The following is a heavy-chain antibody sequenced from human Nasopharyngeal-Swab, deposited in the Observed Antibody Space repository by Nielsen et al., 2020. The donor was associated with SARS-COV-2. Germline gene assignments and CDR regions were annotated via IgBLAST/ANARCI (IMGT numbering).Heavy chain of an antibody. V-gene: IGHV3-53*01. CDR3: AKDGSSGYYQLHFDY. CDR1: GFTVSSNY. J-gene: IGHJ4*02. CDR2: IYSGGST. D-gene: IGHD3-22*01. Sequence: GGSLRLSCAASGFTVSSNYMSWVRQAPGKGLEWVSIIYSGGSTFYADSVRGRFTISRDNSKNTLFLQMNSLRAEDTAVYYCAKDGSSGYYQLHFDYWGQGTLVTVSS.